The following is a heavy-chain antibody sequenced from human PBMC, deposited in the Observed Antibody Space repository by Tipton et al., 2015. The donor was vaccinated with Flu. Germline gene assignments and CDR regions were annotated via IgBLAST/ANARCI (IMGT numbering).Heavy chain of an antibody. J-gene: IGHJ2*01. CDR2: IYTSGST. CDR3: ARRWGAAIYWYFDL. V-gene: IGHV4-61*02. Sequence: TLSLTCSVSGGSISSSSTYYWSWIRQPAGKGLEWIGRIYTSGSTNYNPSLWGRVTVSLDTSKNQFSLNLSSVAAADTAVYYCARRWGAAIYWYFDLWGRGTLVTVSS. CDR1: GGSISSSSTYY. D-gene: IGHD2-2*02.